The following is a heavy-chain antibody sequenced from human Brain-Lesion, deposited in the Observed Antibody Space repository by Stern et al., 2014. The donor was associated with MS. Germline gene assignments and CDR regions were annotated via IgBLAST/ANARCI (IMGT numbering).Heavy chain of an antibody. V-gene: IGHV3-74*02. J-gene: IGHJ4*02. Sequence: DQFVQSGGGLVQPGGSLRLSCAASGFNFSSYWMHWVRQFPEKGLFWVSQINRDGSDTSYADSVKGRFSISRDNIRNMLYLRMTSLRAEDTAVYYCARGVGDYWGQGARVTVSS. CDR1: GFNFSSYW. D-gene: IGHD3-16*01. CDR3: ARGVGDY. CDR2: INRDGSDT.